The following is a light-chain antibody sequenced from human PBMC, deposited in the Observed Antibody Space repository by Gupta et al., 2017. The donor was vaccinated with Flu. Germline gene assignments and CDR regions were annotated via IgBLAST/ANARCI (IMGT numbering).Light chain of an antibody. CDR2: LNSGGSH. J-gene: IGLJ3*02. CDR3: QTWGTGIWV. CDR1: SGHSSYA. Sequence: QLVLTQSPSASASLGAPVKLTCTLSSGHSSYAIAWHQQQPEKGPRYLMKLNSGGSHSKGDGIPDRFSGSSSVAGRYLTISSLQSEDEADYYCQTWGTGIWVFGGGTKLTV. V-gene: IGLV4-69*01.